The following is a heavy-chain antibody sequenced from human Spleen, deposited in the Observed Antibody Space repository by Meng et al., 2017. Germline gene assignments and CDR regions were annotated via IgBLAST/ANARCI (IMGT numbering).Heavy chain of an antibody. CDR3: ARAFYYDGGGFDY. Sequence: SVKVSCKASGGTFSSYAISWVRQAPGQGLEWMGGIIPIFGTANYAQKFQGRVTITADKSTSTAYMELSSLRSDDTAVYYCARAFYYDGGGFDYWGQGTLVTVSS. CDR2: IIPIFGTA. D-gene: IGHD3-22*01. CDR1: GGTFSSYA. J-gene: IGHJ4*02. V-gene: IGHV1-69*06.